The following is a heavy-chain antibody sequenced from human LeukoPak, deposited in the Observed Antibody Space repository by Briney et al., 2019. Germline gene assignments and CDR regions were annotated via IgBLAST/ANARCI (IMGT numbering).Heavy chain of an antibody. V-gene: IGHV3-23*01. D-gene: IGHD5-24*01. CDR1: GFNFNSYT. CDR3: AKDLRPDDVDNFDH. CDR2: ILASGSPT. J-gene: IGHJ4*02. Sequence: KPGGSLRLSCAASGFNFNSYTMNWVRQAPGKGLQWVANILASGSPTYYADSVKGRFIISRDNSKNTVYLQMNSLRVEDTAIYYCAKDLRPDDVDNFDHWGQGILVTVSS.